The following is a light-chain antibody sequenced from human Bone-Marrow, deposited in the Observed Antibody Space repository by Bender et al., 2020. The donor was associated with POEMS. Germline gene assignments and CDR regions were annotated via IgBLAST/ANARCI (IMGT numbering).Light chain of an antibody. CDR2: DVN. CDR3: SSYTDTAFWV. Sequence: QSALTQPASVSGSPGQSITISCTGTTNDIGAYTFVSWYQLHPGKAPKLMIYDVNNRPSGVSNRFYGSRSGNKASLTISGLQSEDEADYYCSSYTDTAFWVFGGGTKVTVL. J-gene: IGLJ3*02. V-gene: IGLV2-14*01. CDR1: TNDIGAYTF.